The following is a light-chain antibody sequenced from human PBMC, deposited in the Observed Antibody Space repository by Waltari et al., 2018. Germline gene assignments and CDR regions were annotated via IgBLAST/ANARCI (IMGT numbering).Light chain of an antibody. Sequence: DIQMPQSPSSLSVSVGDRVTIPCQASQGIVYFLNWYQHKPGKAPKLLIYDASNLETGVPSRFSGSGSGTDFTFTITSLQPEDIATYYCQQYHNFPLTFGQGTRLEIK. V-gene: IGKV1-33*01. CDR1: QGIVYF. J-gene: IGKJ5*01. CDR3: QQYHNFPLT. CDR2: DAS.